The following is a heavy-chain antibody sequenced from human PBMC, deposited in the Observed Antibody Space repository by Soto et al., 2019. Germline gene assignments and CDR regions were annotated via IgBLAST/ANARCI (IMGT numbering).Heavy chain of an antibody. CDR2: IIPILGIA. V-gene: IGHV1-69*02. J-gene: IGHJ6*02. CDR1: GGTFSSYT. Sequence: QVQLVQSGAEVKKPGSSVKVSCKASGGTFSSYTISWVRQAPGQGLEWMGRIIPILGIANYAQKFQGRVTITADKSTRIAYMELSSLRSEDTAAYYGARVPHARGRYYYYGMEVWGQGTTVTVSS. CDR3: ARVPHARGRYYYYGMEV. D-gene: IGHD1-26*01.